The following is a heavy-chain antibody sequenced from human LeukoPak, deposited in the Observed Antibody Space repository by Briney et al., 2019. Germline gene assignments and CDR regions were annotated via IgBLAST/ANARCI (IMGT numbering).Heavy chain of an antibody. D-gene: IGHD3-22*01. J-gene: IGHJ4*02. CDR1: GVSISSYY. V-gene: IGHV4-59*01. Sequence: SETLSLTCTVSGVSISSYYWSWIRQPPGKGLEWIGYIYYSGSTNYNPSLKSRVTISVDTSKNQFSLKLSYMTAADTAVYYCARDPRGYYDTAFDYWGQGTLVTVSS. CDR2: IYYSGST. CDR3: ARDPRGYYDTAFDY.